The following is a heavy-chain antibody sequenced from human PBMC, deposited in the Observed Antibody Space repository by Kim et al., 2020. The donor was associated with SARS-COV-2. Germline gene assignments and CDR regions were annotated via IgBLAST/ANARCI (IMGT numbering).Heavy chain of an antibody. CDR2: IYYSGST. J-gene: IGHJ5*02. CDR3: ARDESLTTTVAGLDP. D-gene: IGHD4-17*01. CDR1: GGSISSYY. V-gene: IGHV4-59*01. Sequence: SETLSLTCTVSGGSISSYYWSWIRQPPGKGLEWIGYIYYSGSTNYNPSLKSRVTISVDTSKNQFSLKLSSVTAADTAVYYCARDESLTTTVAGLDPWGQGTLVTVSS.